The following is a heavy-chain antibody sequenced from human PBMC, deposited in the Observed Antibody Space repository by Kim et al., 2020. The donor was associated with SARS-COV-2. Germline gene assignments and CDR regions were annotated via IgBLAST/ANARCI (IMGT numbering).Heavy chain of an antibody. CDR1: GYTFNTYD. V-gene: IGHV1-8*02. CDR3: ARKIAPDGLVYQFDV. D-gene: IGHD2-8*01. J-gene: IGHJ1*01. CDR2: MNSDTGNT. Sequence: ASVKVSCKASGYTFNTYDFNWVRQATGQGLQWMGWMNSDTGNTGYSQEFQGRVTMTRDISISTAYMELTNLRSEDTAIYYCARKIAPDGLVYQFDVWCEGTVVPVS.